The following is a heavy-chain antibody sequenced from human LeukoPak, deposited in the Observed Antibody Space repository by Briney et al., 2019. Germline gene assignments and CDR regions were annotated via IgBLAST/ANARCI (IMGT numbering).Heavy chain of an antibody. V-gene: IGHV3-7*03. D-gene: IGHD6-13*01. CDR1: GFTFSNYW. J-gene: IGHJ4*02. CDR3: ARVAAAGNYFDY. Sequence: GGSLRLSCAASGFTFSNYWMSWVRQAPGKGLEWVANIKQDGSEKYYVDSVKGRFTISRDNAKNSLYLQMNSLRAEDTALYYCARVAAAGNYFDYWGQGTLVTVSS. CDR2: IKQDGSEK.